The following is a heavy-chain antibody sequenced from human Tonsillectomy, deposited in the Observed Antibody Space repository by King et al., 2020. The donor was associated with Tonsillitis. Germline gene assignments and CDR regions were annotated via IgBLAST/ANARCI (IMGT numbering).Heavy chain of an antibody. CDR3: ARGGIALAGSFDY. CDR2: INPNSGGT. CDR1: GYTFTGYY. V-gene: IGHV1-2*02. D-gene: IGHD6-19*01. J-gene: IGHJ4*02. Sequence: VQLVESGAEVKKPGASVTVSCKASGYTFTGYYMHWVRQAPGHGLEWMGWINPNSGGTNSAQKFQGRVTMTRDTSISTAYMELSRLKSDDTAVYYCARGGIALAGSFDYWGQGTLVTVSS.